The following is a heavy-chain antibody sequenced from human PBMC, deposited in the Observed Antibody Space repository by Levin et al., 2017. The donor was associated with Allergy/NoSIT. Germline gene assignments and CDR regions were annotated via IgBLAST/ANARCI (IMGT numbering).Heavy chain of an antibody. Sequence: PGGSLRLSCPASGFTFSSYWMHWVRQAPGKGLVWVSRINTDGSSVTYADSVKGRFTISRDNAKNTLYLQMNSLRAEDTAMYYCAGEPHSAFDVWGQGTMVTVSS. CDR3: AGEPHSAFDV. CDR2: INTDGSSV. D-gene: IGHD5-18*01. CDR1: GFTFSSYW. J-gene: IGHJ3*01. V-gene: IGHV3-74*01.